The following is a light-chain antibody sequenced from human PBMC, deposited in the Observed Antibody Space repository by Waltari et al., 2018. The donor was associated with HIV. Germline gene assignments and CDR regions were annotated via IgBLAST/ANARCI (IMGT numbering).Light chain of an antibody. J-gene: IGKJ2*02. CDR1: QSVSSSY. V-gene: IGKV3-20*01. CDR3: QQYGRSPWT. Sequence: EIVLTQSPGTLSLSPGARATLSCRASQSVSSSYLAWFQQKPGQAPRLLIYGASSRATGIPDRFSGSGSGTDFNLTISRLEPEDFAVYYCQQYGRSPWTFGQGTKMEIK. CDR2: GAS.